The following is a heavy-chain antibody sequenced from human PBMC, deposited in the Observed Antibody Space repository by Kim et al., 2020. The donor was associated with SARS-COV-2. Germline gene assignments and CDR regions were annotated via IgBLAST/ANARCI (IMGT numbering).Heavy chain of an antibody. V-gene: IGHV3-49*03. D-gene: IGHD3-10*01. CDR1: GFTFVDYA. CDR2: ISSRAFCATP. J-gene: IGHJ4*02. Sequence: GGSLRLSCSGSGFTFVDYALSWFRQAPGKGLEWVGFISSRAFCATPQYAASVRGRFTISRDDSRNIAYLQMNSLETEDTAVYYCTRNSVAVHFDYWGQGRLVTVSS. CDR3: TRNSVAVHFDY.